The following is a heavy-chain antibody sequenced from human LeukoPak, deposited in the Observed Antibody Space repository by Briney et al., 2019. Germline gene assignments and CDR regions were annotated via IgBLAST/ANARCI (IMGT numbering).Heavy chain of an antibody. J-gene: IGHJ4*02. CDR3: ASPVEYYDFWSGYYG. V-gene: IGHV3-48*04. CDR1: GFTFSSYT. CDR2: ISSSGSTI. Sequence: GGSLRLSCAASGFTFSSYTMSWIRQAPGKGLEWVSYISSSGSTIYYADSVKGRFTISRDNAKNSLYLQMNSLRAEDTAVYYCASPVEYYDFWSGYYGWGQGTLVTVSS. D-gene: IGHD3-3*01.